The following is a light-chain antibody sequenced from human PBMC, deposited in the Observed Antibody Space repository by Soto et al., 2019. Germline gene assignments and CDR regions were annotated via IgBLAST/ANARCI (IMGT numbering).Light chain of an antibody. CDR3: QHYNSYSEA. CDR2: KAS. Sequence: DIQMTESPSTLSGSVGDRVTITCRASQTISSWLAWYQQKPGKAPKLLIYKASTLKSGVPSRFSGSGSGTEFTLTISSLQPDDFATYYCQHYNSYSEAFGQRTMVDI. J-gene: IGKJ2*01. CDR1: QTISSW. V-gene: IGKV1-5*03.